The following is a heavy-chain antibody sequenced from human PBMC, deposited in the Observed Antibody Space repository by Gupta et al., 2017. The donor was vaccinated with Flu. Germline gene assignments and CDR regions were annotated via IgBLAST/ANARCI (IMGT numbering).Heavy chain of an antibody. D-gene: IGHD6-6*01. V-gene: IGHV3-66*02. CDR3: ARGIAARFYGMDV. CDR1: GFTVSSNY. CDR2: IYSGGST. Sequence: EVQLVESGGGLVQPGGSLRLSCAASGFTVSSNYMSWVRQAPGKGLEWVSVIYSGGSTYYADSVKGRFTISRDNSKNTLYLQMNSLRAEDTAVYYCARGIAARFYGMDVWGQGTTVTVSS. J-gene: IGHJ6*02.